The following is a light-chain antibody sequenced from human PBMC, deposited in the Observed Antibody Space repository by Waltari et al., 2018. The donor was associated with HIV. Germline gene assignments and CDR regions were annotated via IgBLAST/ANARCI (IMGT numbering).Light chain of an antibody. Sequence: QSVLPQPPSASATPGQSVTSSCSGSSPTIGSNSVSWYQQLPGSAPKLLIYRNNQRPSGVPDRFSGFRSGTSATLAISGLRSEDEADYYCAAWDDSLSGWVFGGGSKLTIL. CDR1: SPTIGSNS. V-gene: IGLV1-47*01. CDR2: RNN. CDR3: AAWDDSLSGWV. J-gene: IGLJ3*02.